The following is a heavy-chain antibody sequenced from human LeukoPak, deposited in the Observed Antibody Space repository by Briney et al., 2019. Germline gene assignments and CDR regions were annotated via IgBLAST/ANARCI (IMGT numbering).Heavy chain of an antibody. CDR1: GGSISSSSYY. CDR3: ARRGIAAAGMKAIDY. CDR2: IYYSGST. V-gene: IGHV4-39*01. Sequence: PSETLSLTCTVSGGSISSSSYYWGWIRQPPGKGLEWIGSIYYSGSTYYNPSLKSRVTISADTSKNQFSLKLSSVTAADTAVYYCARRGIAAAGMKAIDYWGQGTLVTVSS. J-gene: IGHJ4*02. D-gene: IGHD6-13*01.